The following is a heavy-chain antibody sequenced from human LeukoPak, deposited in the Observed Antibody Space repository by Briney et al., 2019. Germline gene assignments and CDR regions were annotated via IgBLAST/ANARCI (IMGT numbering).Heavy chain of an antibody. D-gene: IGHD3-3*01. CDR2: INPNSGGT. CDR1: GYTFTGYY. V-gene: IGHV1-2*02. Sequence: ASVKVSCKASGYTFTGYYMHWVRQAPGQGLEWMGWINPNSGGTNYAQKFQGRVTMTRDTSISTAYMELSRLRSDDTAVYYCARSQRITIFEVVIIGPSDYYFDYWGQGTLVTVSS. J-gene: IGHJ4*02. CDR3: ARSQRITIFEVVIIGPSDYYFDY.